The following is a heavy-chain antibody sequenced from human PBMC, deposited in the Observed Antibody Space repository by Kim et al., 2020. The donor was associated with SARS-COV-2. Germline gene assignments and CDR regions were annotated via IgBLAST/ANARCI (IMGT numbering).Heavy chain of an antibody. J-gene: IGHJ4*02. Sequence: NYAQKLQGRVNMTTDTSTSTAYMELRSLRADDTAVYYGARGMGSPAEFDYWGQGTLVTVSS. D-gene: IGHD1-26*01. V-gene: IGHV1-18*01. CDR3: ARGMGSPAEFDY.